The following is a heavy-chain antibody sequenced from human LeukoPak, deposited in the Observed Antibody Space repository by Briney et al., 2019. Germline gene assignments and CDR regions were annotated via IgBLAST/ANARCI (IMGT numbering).Heavy chain of an antibody. J-gene: IGHJ4*02. CDR2: IYTSGST. CDR1: GGSISSYY. V-gene: IGHV4-4*07. CDR3: AIGGHAVGATGNYYFDY. D-gene: IGHD1-26*01. Sequence: SETLSLTCTVSGGSISSYYWSWIRQPAGKGLEWIGRIYTSGSTNYNPSLKSRVTMSVDTSKNQFSLKLSSVTAADTAVYYCAIGGHAVGATGNYYFDYWGQGTLVTVSS.